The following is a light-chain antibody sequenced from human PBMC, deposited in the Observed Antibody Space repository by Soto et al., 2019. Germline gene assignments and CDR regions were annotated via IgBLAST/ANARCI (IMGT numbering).Light chain of an antibody. V-gene: IGLV2-11*01. Sequence: QSALTQPRSVSGSPGQSVTISCTGTNNDVGFYNYVSWYLQQLGKAPKLLIYDVNKRPSGVPPRFSGSKSANTASLTISGLQAADEADYYCNSYAGGLVLFGGGTKVTVL. J-gene: IGLJ2*01. CDR2: DVN. CDR3: NSYAGGLVL. CDR1: NNDVGFYNY.